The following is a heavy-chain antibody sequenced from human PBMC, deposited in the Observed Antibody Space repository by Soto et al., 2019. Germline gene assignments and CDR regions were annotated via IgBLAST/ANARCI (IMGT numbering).Heavy chain of an antibody. CDR1: GGSFSGYY. CDR3: ARGGNFRRWLQSPRYFDY. CDR2: INHSGST. J-gene: IGHJ4*02. D-gene: IGHD5-12*01. V-gene: IGHV4-34*01. Sequence: SETLSLTCAVYGGSFSGYYWSWIRQPPGKGLEWIGEINHSGSTNYNPSLKSRVTISVDTSKNQFSLKLSSVTAADTAVYYCARGGNFRRWLQSPRYFDYWGQGTLVTVSS.